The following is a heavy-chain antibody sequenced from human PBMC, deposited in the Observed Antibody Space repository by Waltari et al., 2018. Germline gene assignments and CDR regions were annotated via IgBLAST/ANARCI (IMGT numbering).Heavy chain of an antibody. Sequence: QVQLVESGGGLVKPGGSLRLSCAASGFTFSDYYMSWIRQAPGKGLEWVSYISSSGSTRNYADSVKGRFTIAGENAKNSLYLQMNSRRAKDTAVYYCASDYDYVWGSYRPLDYWGQGTLVTVSS. CDR2: ISSSGSTR. D-gene: IGHD3-16*02. J-gene: IGHJ4*02. CDR1: GFTFSDYY. CDR3: ASDYDYVWGSYRPLDY. V-gene: IGHV3-11*01.